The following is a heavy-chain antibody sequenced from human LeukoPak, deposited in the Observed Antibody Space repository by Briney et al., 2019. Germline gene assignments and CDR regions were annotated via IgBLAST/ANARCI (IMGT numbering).Heavy chain of an antibody. J-gene: IGHJ6*02. V-gene: IGHV4-30-4*01. D-gene: IGHD3-22*01. Sequence: SQTLSLTCTVPGGSISSGDYYWSWIRQPPGKGLEWIGYIYYSGSTYYNPSLKSRVTISVDTSKNQFSLKLSSVTAADTAVYYCARDDRAYYDSSGYYYGMDVWGQGTTVTVSS. CDR1: GGSISSGDYY. CDR2: IYYSGST. CDR3: ARDDRAYYDSSGYYYGMDV.